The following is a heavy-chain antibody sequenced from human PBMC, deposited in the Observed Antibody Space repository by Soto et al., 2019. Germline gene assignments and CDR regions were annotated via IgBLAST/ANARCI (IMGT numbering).Heavy chain of an antibody. J-gene: IGHJ4*02. CDR3: AKVRGYSYGYSDYFDY. D-gene: IGHD5-18*01. Sequence: GGSLRLSCAASGFTFSSYGMHWVRQAPGKGLEWVAVISYDGSNKYYADSVKGRFTISRDNSKNTLYLQMNSLRAEDTAVYYCAKVRGYSYGYSDYFDYWGQGTLVTVSS. CDR2: ISYDGSNK. CDR1: GFTFSSYG. V-gene: IGHV3-30*18.